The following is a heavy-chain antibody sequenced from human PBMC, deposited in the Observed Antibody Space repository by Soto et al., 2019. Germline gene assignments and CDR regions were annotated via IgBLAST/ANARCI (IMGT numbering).Heavy chain of an antibody. CDR1: GGSFSGYY. V-gene: IGHV4-34*01. J-gene: IGHJ4*02. D-gene: IGHD1-26*01. CDR3: ARGLYSGSYSLDY. CDR2: INHSGST. Sequence: PSETLSLTCAVYGGSFSGYYWSWIRQPPGKGLEWIGEINHSGSTNYNPSLKSRVTISVDTSKNQFSLKLSSVTAADTAVYYCARGLYSGSYSLDYWGQGTLVTVSS.